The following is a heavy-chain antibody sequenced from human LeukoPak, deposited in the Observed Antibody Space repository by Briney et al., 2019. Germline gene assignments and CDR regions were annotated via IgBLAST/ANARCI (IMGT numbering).Heavy chain of an antibody. D-gene: IGHD3-22*01. V-gene: IGHV4-4*09. CDR1: GGSISSYY. CDR2: IYTSGST. Sequence: PSETLSLTCTVSGGSISSYYWSWIRQPPGKGLEWIGYIYTSGSTNYNPSLKSRVTISVDTSKNQFSLKLSSVTAADTAVYYCARRISDYYDSSGYYRGGWFDPWGQGTLVNVSS. CDR3: ARRISDYYDSSGYYRGGWFDP. J-gene: IGHJ5*02.